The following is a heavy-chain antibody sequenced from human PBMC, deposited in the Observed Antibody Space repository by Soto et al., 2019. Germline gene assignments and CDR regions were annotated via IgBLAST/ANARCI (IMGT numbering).Heavy chain of an antibody. CDR1: GYTFTSYA. CDR2: INAGNGNT. V-gene: IGHV1-3*01. CDR3: ARERLYSSSSSVYYYGMDV. J-gene: IGHJ6*02. Sequence: ASVKVSCKASGYTFTSYAMHWVRQAPGQRLEWMGWINAGNGNTKYSQKFQGRVTITRDTSASTAYMELSSLRSGDTAVYYCARERLYSSSSSVYYYGMDVWGQGTTVTVSS. D-gene: IGHD6-6*01.